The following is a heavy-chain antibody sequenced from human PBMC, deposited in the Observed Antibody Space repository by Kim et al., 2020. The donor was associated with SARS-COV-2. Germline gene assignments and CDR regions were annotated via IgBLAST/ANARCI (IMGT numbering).Heavy chain of an antibody. CDR1: GFTLITDH. J-gene: IGHJ4*02. D-gene: IGHD1-26*01. CDR2: TYNTSRT. CDR3: VRVWELAFEH. Sequence: GGSLRLSCAASGFTLITDHMSWVRQTPGKGLEWVAVTYNTSRTYYADSVEGRFTISRDKSKNMIYLQMNSLSADDTDVYYRVRVWELAFEHWGQGSLVTVSS. V-gene: IGHV3-53*01.